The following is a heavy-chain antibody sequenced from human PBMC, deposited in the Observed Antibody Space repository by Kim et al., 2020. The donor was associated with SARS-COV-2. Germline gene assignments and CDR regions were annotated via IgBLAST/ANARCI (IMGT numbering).Heavy chain of an antibody. D-gene: IGHD2-21*01. V-gene: IGHV3-23*03. Sequence: YASTRKGRFTTSQDNSKNTLYLQMNSLADGDTAVYYCAKGDGLIAALASWGQGTLVTVSS. CDR3: AKGDGLIAALAS. J-gene: IGHJ5*02.